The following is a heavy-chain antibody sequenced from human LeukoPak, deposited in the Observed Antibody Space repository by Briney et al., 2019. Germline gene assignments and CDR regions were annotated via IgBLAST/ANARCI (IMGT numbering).Heavy chain of an antibody. CDR2: ISYDGSNK. Sequence: PGGSLRLSCAASGFTFSNYGMHWVRQAPGKGLEWVAVISYDGSNKYYADSVKGRFTISRDNSKNTLYLQMNSLRAEDTAVYYCAKGPSPRYFDWLSPDVWGQGTLVTVSS. D-gene: IGHD3-9*01. CDR1: GFTFSNYG. J-gene: IGHJ4*02. V-gene: IGHV3-30*18. CDR3: AKGPSPRYFDWLSPDV.